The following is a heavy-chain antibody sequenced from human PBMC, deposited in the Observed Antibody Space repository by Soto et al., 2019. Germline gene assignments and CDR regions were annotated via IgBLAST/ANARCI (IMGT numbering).Heavy chain of an antibody. CDR2: INHSGAT. J-gene: IGHJ5*02. CDR3: ASDLRGIGASGAVASFDP. Sequence: QVHLQQWGAGLLKSSETLSLTCAVYGGSFSGYYWSWIRQSPGKGLEWIGEINHSGATNYNSSLKNRVTMSVDTSKKQFSLRLTSVTAADTAVYYCASDLRGIGASGAVASFDPWGPGTLVTVSS. V-gene: IGHV4-34*02. CDR1: GGSFSGYY. D-gene: IGHD6-13*01.